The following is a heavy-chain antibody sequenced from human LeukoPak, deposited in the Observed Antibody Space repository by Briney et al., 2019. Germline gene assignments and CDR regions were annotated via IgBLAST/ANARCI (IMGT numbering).Heavy chain of an antibody. D-gene: IGHD2-8*02. CDR2: ITNDGVAT. Sequence: GGSLRLSCGASGFTFSSRTMNWVRQAPGKRLEWVSTITNDGVATYYADSVRGRFTVSRDNSRNTLYLQMNSLRVEDTAVYYCAPRGIGGVDWFDPWGQGTLVTVSS. CDR3: APRGIGGVDWFDP. CDR1: GFTFSSRT. V-gene: IGHV3-23*01. J-gene: IGHJ5*02.